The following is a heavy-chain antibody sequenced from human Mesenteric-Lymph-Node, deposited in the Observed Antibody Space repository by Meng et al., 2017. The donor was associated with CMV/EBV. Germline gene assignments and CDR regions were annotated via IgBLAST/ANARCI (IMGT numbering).Heavy chain of an antibody. CDR2: ISAHNGNT. D-gene: IGHD7-27*01. V-gene: IGHV1-18*04. J-gene: IGHJ4*02. CDR3: ARDSGVAPFDY. CDR1: GYTFTSYG. Sequence: SCKASGYTFTSYGISWVRQAPGQELEWMGWISAHNGNTNYAQKLQGRVTMTTDTSTSTAYMELRSLRSDDTAVYYCARDSGVAPFDYWGQGTLVTVSS.